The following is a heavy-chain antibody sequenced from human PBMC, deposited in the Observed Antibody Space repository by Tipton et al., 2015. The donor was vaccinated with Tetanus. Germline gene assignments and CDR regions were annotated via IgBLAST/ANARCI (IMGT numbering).Heavy chain of an antibody. CDR3: ARRGEARANWFDS. CDR2: ISYSSTSI. CDR1: GFSIREFG. V-gene: IGHV3-48*02. J-gene: IGHJ5*01. Sequence: SLRLSCAASGFSIREFGLNWVRQAPGKGLEWISYISYSSTSIYYADSVKGRFAVSRDNGKNSLLLQMKALRDDDTAVYYCARRGEARANWFDSWGQGTLFTVSS.